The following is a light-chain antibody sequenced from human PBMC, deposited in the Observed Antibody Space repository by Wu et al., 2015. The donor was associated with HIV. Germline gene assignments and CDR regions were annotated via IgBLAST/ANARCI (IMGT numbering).Light chain of an antibody. CDR2: DTS. CDR3: QQRSNWPPIT. J-gene: IGKJ5*01. Sequence: EIVLTQSPGTLSLSPGESATLSCRTSQTVTNNYLAWYQQKRGQAPRLIIYDTSTRATGIPDRFSGSGSATDFTLTISRLEPEDFAVYYCQQRSNWPPITFGQGTRLEIK. V-gene: IGKV3D-20*02. CDR1: QTVTNNY.